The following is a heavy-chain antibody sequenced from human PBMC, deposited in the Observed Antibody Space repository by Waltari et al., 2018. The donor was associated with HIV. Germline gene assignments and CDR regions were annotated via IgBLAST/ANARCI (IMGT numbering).Heavy chain of an antibody. Sequence: QLQLQESGPGLVTPSETLSLTCPVSGVSIGRDNYYWGWIRQPPGKGLEWIGNIYHSGSTHYNPSLKSRVTISVATSKNQFSLKLSSVTAADTAVYYCARHQQLVQSLYYFDLWGQGTLVSVSS. V-gene: IGHV4-39*01. J-gene: IGHJ4*02. CDR1: GVSIGRDNYY. CDR3: ARHQQLVQSLYYFDL. D-gene: IGHD6-6*01. CDR2: IYHSGST.